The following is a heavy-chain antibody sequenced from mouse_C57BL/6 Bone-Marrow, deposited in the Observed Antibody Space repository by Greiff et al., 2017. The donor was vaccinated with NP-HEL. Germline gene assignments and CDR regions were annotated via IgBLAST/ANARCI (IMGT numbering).Heavy chain of an antibody. V-gene: IGHV5-12*01. CDR1: GFTFSDYY. D-gene: IGHD1-1*01. CDR2: ISNGGGST. J-gene: IGHJ1*03. CDR3: ARRTVPHWYFDV. Sequence: EVKVVESGGGLVQPGGSLKLSCAASGFTFSDYYMYWVRQTPEKRLEWVAYISNGGGSTYYPDTVKGRFTISRDNAKNTLYLQMSRLKSEDTAMYYCARRTVPHWYFDVWGTGTTVTVSS.